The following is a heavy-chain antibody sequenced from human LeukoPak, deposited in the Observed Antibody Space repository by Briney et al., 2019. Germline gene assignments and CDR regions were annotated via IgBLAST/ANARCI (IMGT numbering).Heavy chain of an antibody. J-gene: IGHJ4*02. Sequence: PGGSLRLSCAASGFTFSSYSMNWVRQAPGRGLEWVSSISSSSSYIYYADSVKGRFTISRDNAKNSLYLQMNSLRAEDTAVYYCARYRLSDNFFDYWGQGTLVTVSS. D-gene: IGHD5-24*01. V-gene: IGHV3-21*01. CDR1: GFTFSSYS. CDR2: ISSSSSYI. CDR3: ARYRLSDNFFDY.